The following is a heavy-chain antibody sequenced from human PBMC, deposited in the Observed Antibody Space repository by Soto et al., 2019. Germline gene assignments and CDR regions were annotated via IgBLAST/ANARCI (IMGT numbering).Heavy chain of an antibody. V-gene: IGHV4-31*03. J-gene: IGHJ6*02. Sequence: TLSLTCTVPVGSISSGGYYWSWIRQHPGKGLEWIGYIYYSGSTYYNPSLKSRVTISVDTSKNQFSLKLSSVTAADTAVYYCARDERGHMDVWGQGTTVTVSS. CDR2: IYYSGST. CDR3: ARDERGHMDV. CDR1: VGSISSGGYY. D-gene: IGHD5-12*01.